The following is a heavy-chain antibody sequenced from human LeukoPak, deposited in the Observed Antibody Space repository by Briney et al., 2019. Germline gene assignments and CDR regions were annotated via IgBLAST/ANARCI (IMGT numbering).Heavy chain of an antibody. D-gene: IGHD2-2*01. CDR1: GFTFSSYS. CDR3: ARDLGVVPALGC. Sequence: GGSLRLSCAASGFTFSSYSMNWVRQAPGKGLEWVSSISSSSSYIYYADSVKGRFTISRDNAKNSLYLQMNSLRAEDTAVYYCARDLGVVPALGCWGQGTLVTVSS. CDR2: ISSSSSYI. V-gene: IGHV3-21*01. J-gene: IGHJ4*02.